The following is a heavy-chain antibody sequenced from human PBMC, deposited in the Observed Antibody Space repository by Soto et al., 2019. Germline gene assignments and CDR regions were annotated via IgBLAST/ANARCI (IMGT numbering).Heavy chain of an antibody. D-gene: IGHD3-3*01. CDR2: ISSSGSTI. J-gene: IGHJ2*01. V-gene: IGHV3-11*01. CDR3: ARVSGTITIFGVLIPTHWYFDL. Sequence: KPGGSLRLSCAASGFTFSDYYMSWIRQAPGKGLEWVSYISSSGSTIYYADSVKGRFTVSRDDSKNTLFLQMNSLKAEDTAVYYCARVSGTITIFGVLIPTHWYFDLWGRGTLVTVSS. CDR1: GFTFSDYY.